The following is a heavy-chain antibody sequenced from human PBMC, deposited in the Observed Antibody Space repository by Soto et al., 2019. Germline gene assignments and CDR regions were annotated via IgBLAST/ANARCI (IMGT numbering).Heavy chain of an antibody. V-gene: IGHV4-4*09. CDR3: ATYSVGEGGRGY. Sequence: QVQLQESGPGLVKPSETLSLTCTVSGGSMSGQHWSWIRQPPGKGLEWIGHHSDSTNYNPSLKSRXTISTDMSKNQFSLKLSSVTAADTAVYFCATYSVGEGGRGYWGQGTLVTVSS. J-gene: IGHJ4*02. D-gene: IGHD5-12*01. CDR2: HHSDST. CDR1: GGSMSGQH.